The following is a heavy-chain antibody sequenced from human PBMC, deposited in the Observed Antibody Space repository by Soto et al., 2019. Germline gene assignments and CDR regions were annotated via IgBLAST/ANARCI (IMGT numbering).Heavy chain of an antibody. CDR2: IYYSGST. Sequence: LSLTCTVSGGSISSGDYYWSWIRQPPGKGLEWIGYIYYSGSTYYNPSLKSRVTISVDTSKNQFSLKLSSVTAADTAVYYCARLLWFGEPNHFDYWGQGTLVTVSS. J-gene: IGHJ4*02. CDR3: ARLLWFGEPNHFDY. D-gene: IGHD3-10*01. V-gene: IGHV4-30-4*01. CDR1: GGSISSGDYY.